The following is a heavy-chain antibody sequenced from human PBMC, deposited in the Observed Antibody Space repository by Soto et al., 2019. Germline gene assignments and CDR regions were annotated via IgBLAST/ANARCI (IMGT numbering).Heavy chain of an antibody. Sequence: ETLSLTCTVSGGSISSYYWSWIRQPPGKGLERIGYIYYSWSTNYNTSLKSQVTISVDTSKNQFSLKLNSVTATDTAGKQSKRIYKYNDSSGYYSFYFDYWGQGTLVTVSS. CDR1: GGSISSYY. CDR2: IYYSWST. V-gene: IGHV4-59*01. D-gene: IGHD3-22*01. J-gene: IGHJ4*02. CDR3: KRIYKYNDSSGYYSFYFDY.